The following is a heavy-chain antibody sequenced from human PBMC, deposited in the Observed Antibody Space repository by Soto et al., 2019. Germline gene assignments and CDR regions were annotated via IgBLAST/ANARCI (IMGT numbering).Heavy chain of an antibody. V-gene: IGHV4-39*01. Sequence: QLQLQESGPGLVKPSETLSLTCTVSXXSXXXXXXXXGWIRQXXXXXXXWIGSIYCSGSTYYNPSLKSRVTXXXXXXXXXXXXXXXXXXXXXXXXXXXXTXXXXXXXVYTFDPWGQGTLVTVSS. J-gene: IGHJ5*02. CDR1: XXSXXXXXXX. CDR3: XTXXXXXXXVYTFDP. CDR2: IYCSGST. D-gene: IGHD4-4*01.